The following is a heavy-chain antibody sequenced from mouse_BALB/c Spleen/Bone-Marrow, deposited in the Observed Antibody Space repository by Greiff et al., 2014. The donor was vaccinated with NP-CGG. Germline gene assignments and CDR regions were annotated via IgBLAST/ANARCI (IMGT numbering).Heavy chain of an antibody. Sequence: VKLVESGPGLVQPSQSLSITCTVSGFSLTSYGVHWVRQSPGKGLDWLGVIWSGGSTDYNAAFISRLSISKDNSKSQVFFKMNSLQVNDAAIYYCARNYYGSSYAMDYWGQGTSVTVSS. D-gene: IGHD1-1*01. J-gene: IGHJ4*01. CDR2: IWSGGST. CDR3: ARNYYGSSYAMDY. V-gene: IGHV2-2*02. CDR1: GFSLTSYG.